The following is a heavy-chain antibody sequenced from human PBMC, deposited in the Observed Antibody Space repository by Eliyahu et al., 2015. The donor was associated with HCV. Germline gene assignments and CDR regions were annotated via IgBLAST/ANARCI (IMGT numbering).Heavy chain of an antibody. CDR3: ARGRFSGSSDY. CDR2: INHSGDT. CDR1: GGSFSGYY. V-gene: IGHV4-34*02. Sequence: QVQLQQWGAGLLKPSETLSLTXAXXGGSFSGYYWSWIRQPPGKGLEWIGEINHSGDTNYMPSLKSRVTISVDTSKNQFSLKVTSVTAADTAVYYCARGRFSGSSDYWGQGTLVTVSS. J-gene: IGHJ4*02. D-gene: IGHD1-26*01.